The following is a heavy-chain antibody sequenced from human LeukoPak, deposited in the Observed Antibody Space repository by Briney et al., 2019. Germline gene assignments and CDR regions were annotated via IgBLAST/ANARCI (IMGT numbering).Heavy chain of an antibody. V-gene: IGHV3-33*01. Sequence: RGSLRLSCAASGFTFSSHGMHWVRQAPGKGLEWVAVIWNDENRKYYTDSVKGRFTISRDNSKNTLYLQMNSLRAEDTAVYYCTRAPGFGSGIYYLDYWGQGTLVTVSS. CDR3: TRAPGFGSGIYYLDY. CDR2: IWNDENRK. J-gene: IGHJ4*02. D-gene: IGHD3-10*01. CDR1: GFTFSSHG.